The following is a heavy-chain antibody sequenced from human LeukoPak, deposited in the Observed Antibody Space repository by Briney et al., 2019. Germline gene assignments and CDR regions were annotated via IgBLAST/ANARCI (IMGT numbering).Heavy chain of an antibody. V-gene: IGHV1-18*04. CDR2: ISAYNGNT. CDR3: ARDVSGYDYYDY. J-gene: IGHJ4*02. D-gene: IGHD5-12*01. CDR1: GYTFTSYG. Sequence: ASVKVSCKASGYTFTSYGISWVRQAPGQGLEWMGWISAYNGNTNYAQKLQGRVTMTTDTPTSTAYMELRSLRSDDTAVYYCARDVSGYDYYDYWGQGTLVTVSS.